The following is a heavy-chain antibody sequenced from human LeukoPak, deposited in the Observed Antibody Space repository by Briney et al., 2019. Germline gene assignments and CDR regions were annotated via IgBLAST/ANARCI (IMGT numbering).Heavy chain of an antibody. CDR1: GFTFSSYL. CDR2: IKQSGSEK. D-gene: IGHD3-10*01. J-gene: IGHJ4*02. V-gene: IGHV3-7*01. Sequence: GGTLRLSCAVSGFTFSSYLMSSVRQAPGHGLEWVANIKQSGSEKYYLDSVKARFTISRDNAKNSLYLQMNSLRAYATAVYYCARARISMVRGVITRRNYFDYWGQGTLVTVSS. CDR3: ARARISMVRGVITRRNYFDY.